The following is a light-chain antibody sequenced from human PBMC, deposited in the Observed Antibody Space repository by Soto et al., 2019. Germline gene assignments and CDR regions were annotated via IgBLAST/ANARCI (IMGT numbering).Light chain of an antibody. CDR3: QQSYSTPLT. Sequence: DIQMTQSPSSLSASVEGRVIITCRASQSISNHLNWYQQKPGKAPKLLIYAASSLQSGVPSRFSGSGSGTDFTLTISSLQPEDFATYYCQQSYSTPLTFGGGTKVDIK. CDR2: AAS. V-gene: IGKV1-39*01. CDR1: QSISNH. J-gene: IGKJ4*01.